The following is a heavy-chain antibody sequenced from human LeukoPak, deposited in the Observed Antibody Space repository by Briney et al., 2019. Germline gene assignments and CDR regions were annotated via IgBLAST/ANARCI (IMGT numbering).Heavy chain of an antibody. Sequence: SVKVSCKASRGTFSSYAIGWVRQAPGRGLEWMGGIIPIFGTANYAQKFQGRVTITADKSTSTAYMELSSLRSEDTAVYYCARESDSNLFFDYWGQGTLVTVSS. D-gene: IGHD4-11*01. CDR3: ARESDSNLFFDY. J-gene: IGHJ4*02. V-gene: IGHV1-69*06. CDR1: RGTFSSYA. CDR2: IIPIFGTA.